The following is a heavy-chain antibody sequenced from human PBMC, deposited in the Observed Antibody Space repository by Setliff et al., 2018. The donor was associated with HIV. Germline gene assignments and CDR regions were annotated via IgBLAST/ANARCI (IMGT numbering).Heavy chain of an antibody. V-gene: IGHV4-39*07. CDR3: ARTMGQVYTAMVKYYYYYYMDV. D-gene: IGHD5-18*01. CDR2: IHYTGTG. CDR1: PVSISSTSYY. J-gene: IGHJ6*03. Sequence: SETLSLTCTVSPVSISSTSYYWVWIRQPPGKGLEWIGNIHYTGTGFYNPALRSRVTISRDNSKNTLYLQINSLRAEDTAVYYCARTMGQVYTAMVKYYYYYYMDVWGKGTTVTVSS.